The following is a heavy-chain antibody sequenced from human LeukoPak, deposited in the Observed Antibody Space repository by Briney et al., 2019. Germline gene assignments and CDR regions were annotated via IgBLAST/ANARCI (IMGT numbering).Heavy chain of an antibody. Sequence: GGSLRLSCAASGFTFSSYAMHWVRQVPGKGLEWVAVISYDGSNKYYADSVKGRFTISRDNSKNTLYLQMNSLRAEDTAVYYCARDLRDDYRLGYCSGGSCYSGGTFDYWGQGTLVTVSS. V-gene: IGHV3-30*04. D-gene: IGHD2-15*01. J-gene: IGHJ4*02. CDR3: ARDLRDDYRLGYCSGGSCYSGGTFDY. CDR2: ISYDGSNK. CDR1: GFTFSSYA.